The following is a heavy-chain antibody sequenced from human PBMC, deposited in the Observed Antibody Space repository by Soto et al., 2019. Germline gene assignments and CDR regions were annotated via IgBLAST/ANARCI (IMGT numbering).Heavy chain of an antibody. V-gene: IGHV3-23*01. CDR3: AKNPGYYYDSTGYHFDY. CDR2: ISYGGGTT. D-gene: IGHD3-22*01. Sequence: EVQLLESGGGLVQPGGSLRLSCAASEFTFSNYAMSWVRQAPGKGLEWVSAISYGGGTTYYADSVKGRFTISRDNSKNTPHRQMNSLRAEDTAVYYCAKNPGYYYDSTGYHFDYWGQGTLVTVSS. CDR1: EFTFSNYA. J-gene: IGHJ4*02.